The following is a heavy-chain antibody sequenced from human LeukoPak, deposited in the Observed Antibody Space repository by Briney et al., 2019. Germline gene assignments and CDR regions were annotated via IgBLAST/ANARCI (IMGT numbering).Heavy chain of an antibody. V-gene: IGHV3-30*18. Sequence: PGGSLRLSCAASGFTFSTYVMHWVRPAPGKGLAWVAVTSHDGSNKYYADSVKGRFSISRDNSKNTVYLQMNSLRAEDTAVYYCAKDPGYSSGWLDHWGQGNLVTVSS. CDR1: GFTFSTYV. CDR2: TSHDGSNK. CDR3: AKDPGYSSGWLDH. J-gene: IGHJ4*02. D-gene: IGHD6-19*01.